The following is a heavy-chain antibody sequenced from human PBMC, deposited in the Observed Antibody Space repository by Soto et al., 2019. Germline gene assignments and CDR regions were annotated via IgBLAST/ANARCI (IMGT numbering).Heavy chain of an antibody. CDR1: GGSISGHY. J-gene: IGHJ4*02. CDR3: ARVGSSGWSPDY. Sequence: SETLSLTCTVSGGSISGHYWTWIRQPPGKGLEWIGYIFYSGNTNYNPSLRSRGTISVDTSKNQFSLKLNSVTTADTAMYYCARVGSSGWSPDYWGQGTLVTVSS. D-gene: IGHD6-19*01. V-gene: IGHV4-59*11. CDR2: IFYSGNT.